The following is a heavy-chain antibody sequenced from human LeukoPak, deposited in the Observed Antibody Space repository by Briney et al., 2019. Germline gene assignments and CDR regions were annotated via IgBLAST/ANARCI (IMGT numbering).Heavy chain of an antibody. D-gene: IGHD3-10*01. CDR3: ARSYGSGSYFDY. J-gene: IGHJ4*02. CDR1: GGSISTYY. CDR2: IYYSGSA. Sequence: SETLSLTCTVSGGSISTYYWSWIRQPPGKGLEWIGYIYYSGSANYNPSLKSRVTISVDTSKNQFSLKLSSVTAADTAVYYCARSYGSGSYFDYWGQGTLVTVSS. V-gene: IGHV4-59*01.